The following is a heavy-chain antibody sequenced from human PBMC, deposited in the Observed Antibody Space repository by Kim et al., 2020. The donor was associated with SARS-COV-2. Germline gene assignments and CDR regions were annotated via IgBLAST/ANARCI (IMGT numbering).Heavy chain of an antibody. CDR3: ARTRIAAAGLHY. J-gene: IGHJ4*02. Sequence: GEAQKFQGRVTMTRSTSISTAYMELSSLRSEDTAVYYCARTRIAAAGLHYWGQGTLVTVSS. D-gene: IGHD6-13*01. V-gene: IGHV1-8*01.